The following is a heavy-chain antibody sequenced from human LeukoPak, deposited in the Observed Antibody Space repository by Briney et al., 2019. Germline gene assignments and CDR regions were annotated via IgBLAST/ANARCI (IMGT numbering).Heavy chain of an antibody. CDR3: ANSGDYYNGSGSYRFDY. CDR2: ISWNSGSI. V-gene: IGHV3-9*01. D-gene: IGHD3-10*01. J-gene: IGHJ4*02. CDR1: GFTFDDYA. Sequence: QPGRSLRLSCAASGFTFDDYAMHWVRQAPGKGLEWVSGISWNSGSIGYADSVKGRFTISRDNAKNSLYLQVNSLRAEDTALYYCANSGDYYNGSGSYRFDYWGQGTLVTVSS.